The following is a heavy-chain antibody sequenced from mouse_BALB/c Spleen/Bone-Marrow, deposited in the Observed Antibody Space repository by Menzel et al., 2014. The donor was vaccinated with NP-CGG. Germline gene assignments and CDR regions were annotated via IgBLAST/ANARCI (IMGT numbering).Heavy chain of an antibody. CDR2: INNGGGST. V-gene: IGHV5-12-2*01. CDR1: GFTFIAYT. Sequence: EVQGVESGGGLVEPGGSLKLSCAAFGFTFIAYTMSWVRQTPEKRLEWVAYINNGGGSTYYPDTVKGRFTISRDNAKNTLYLQMSSLKSEDTAMYYCARHGEERPVLAMDYWGQGTSVTVSS. J-gene: IGHJ4*01. CDR3: ARHGEERPVLAMDY. D-gene: IGHD2-14*01.